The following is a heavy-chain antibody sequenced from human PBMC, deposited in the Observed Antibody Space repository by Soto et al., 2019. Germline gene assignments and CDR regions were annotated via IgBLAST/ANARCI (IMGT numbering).Heavy chain of an antibody. J-gene: IGHJ6*02. Sequence: SGPTLVNPTETLTLTCTVSGFSLTTGKMGVSWIRQPPGKALEWLAHIFSDNERSYSTSLQGRLTISKDTSGSQVVLSMTNVDPVDTATYCCARMKVDSYQFYYAMDVRGQGTTVTV. CDR2: IFSDNER. CDR1: GFSLTTGKMG. CDR3: ARMKVDSYQFYYAMDV. V-gene: IGHV2-26*01. D-gene: IGHD3-9*01.